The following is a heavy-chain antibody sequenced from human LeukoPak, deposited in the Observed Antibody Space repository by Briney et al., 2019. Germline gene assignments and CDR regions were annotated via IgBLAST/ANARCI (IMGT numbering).Heavy chain of an antibody. CDR3: ARVTIQRRKGSGSYYYFDY. D-gene: IGHD3-10*01. J-gene: IGHJ4*02. CDR1: GGSISSGSYY. CDR2: IYTSGST. Sequence: SETLSLTCTVSGGSISSGSYYWSWIGQPAGKGLEWIGRIYTSGSTNYNPSLKSRVTISVDTSKNQFSLKLSSVTAADTAVYYCARVTIQRRKGSGSYYYFDYWGQGTLVTVSS. V-gene: IGHV4-61*02.